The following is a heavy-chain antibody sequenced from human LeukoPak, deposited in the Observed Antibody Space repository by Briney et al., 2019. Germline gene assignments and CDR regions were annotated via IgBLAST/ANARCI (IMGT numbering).Heavy chain of an antibody. D-gene: IGHD6-13*01. V-gene: IGHV4-61*02. CDR3: ASRHSKQQPYYYYMDI. Sequence: PSETLSLTCTVSGDSISSGSYYWSWIRQPAGKGLEWFGRIYSNGDTKFNPSLKSRVTISLGTSKNQFSPKLSSATAADTAVYYCASRHSKQQPYYYYMDIWGKGTTVTVSS. CDR1: GDSISSGSYY. CDR2: IYSNGDT. J-gene: IGHJ6*03.